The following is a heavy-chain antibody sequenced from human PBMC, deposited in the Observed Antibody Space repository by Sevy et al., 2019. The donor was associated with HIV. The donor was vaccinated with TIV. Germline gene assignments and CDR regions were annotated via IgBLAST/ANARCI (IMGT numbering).Heavy chain of an antibody. J-gene: IGHJ6*02. CDR3: TTDRCRVGYYYYGMDV. Sequence: GGSLRLSCAASGFTFSNAWMSWVRQAPGKGLEWIGRIKSKTDGGTTDYAAPVKGRFTISRDDSKNTLYLQMNSLKTEDTAVYYCTTDRCRVGYYYYGMDVWGQGTTVTVSS. CDR1: GFTFSNAW. V-gene: IGHV3-15*01. CDR2: IKSKTDGGTT. D-gene: IGHD3-16*02.